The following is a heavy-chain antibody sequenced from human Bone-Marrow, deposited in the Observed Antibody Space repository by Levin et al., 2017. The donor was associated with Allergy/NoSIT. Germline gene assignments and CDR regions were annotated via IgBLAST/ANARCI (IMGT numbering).Heavy chain of an antibody. Sequence: GGSLRLSCAASGFTFSGSAMHWVRQASGKGLEWVGRIRSKTQNYATTYAASVEGRFTISRDASKNMAYLQMSSLKSEDTAVYFCVTSLYGDYAYRIDNWGQGTLVTVSS. CDR2: IRSKTQNYAT. V-gene: IGHV3-73*01. D-gene: IGHD4-17*01. CDR3: VTSLYGDYAYRIDN. CDR1: GFTFSGSA. J-gene: IGHJ4*02.